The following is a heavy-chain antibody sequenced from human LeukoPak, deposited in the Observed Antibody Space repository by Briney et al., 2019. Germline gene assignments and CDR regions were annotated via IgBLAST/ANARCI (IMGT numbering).Heavy chain of an antibody. V-gene: IGHV1-2*02. CDR1: GYTFTGYY. Sequence: ASVKVSCKASGYTFTGYYIHWVRQAPGQGLEWMGWINPNSGDTSYPRSFQGRVTMTRDTSISTTYMELSRLKSDDTAVYYCARGPNVNYFDLWGRGTLVTVSS. J-gene: IGHJ2*01. CDR2: INPNSGDT. D-gene: IGHD3-10*02. CDR3: ARGPNVNYFDL.